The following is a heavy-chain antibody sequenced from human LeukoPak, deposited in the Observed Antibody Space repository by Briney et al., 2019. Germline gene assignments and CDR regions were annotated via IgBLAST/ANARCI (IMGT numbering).Heavy chain of an antibody. CDR3: AKATGPDYFDY. CDR2: ISWNSGSI. CDR1: GFTFDDYA. J-gene: IGHJ4*02. V-gene: IGHV3-9*01. Sequence: PGGSLRLSCAASGFTFDDYAMHWVRQAPGKGLGWVSGISWNSGSIGYADSVKGRFTISRDNAKNSLYLQMNSLRAEDTALYYCAKATGPDYFDYWGQGTLVTVSS. D-gene: IGHD7-27*01.